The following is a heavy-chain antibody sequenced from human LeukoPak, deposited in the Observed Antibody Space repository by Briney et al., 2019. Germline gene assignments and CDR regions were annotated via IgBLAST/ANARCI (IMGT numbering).Heavy chain of an antibody. CDR2: IYYSGST. CDR3: ARSRRRATMTTYYFDY. D-gene: IGHD4-17*01. J-gene: IGHJ4*02. V-gene: IGHV4-59*01. CDR1: GGSISSYY. Sequence: SETLSLTCTVSGGSISSYYWSWIRQPPGKGLEWIGYIYYSGSTNYNPSLKSRVTISVDTSKNQFSLKLSSVTAADTAVYYCARSRRRATMTTYYFDYWGQGTLVTVSS.